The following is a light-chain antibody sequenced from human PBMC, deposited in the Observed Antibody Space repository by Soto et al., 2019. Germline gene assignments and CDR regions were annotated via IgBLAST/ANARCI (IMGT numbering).Light chain of an antibody. CDR2: GAS. V-gene: IGKV3-20*01. CDR3: QQYGSSPFYT. CDR1: QSVSSSY. J-gene: IGKJ2*01. Sequence: EIVLTQSPGTPSLSPGERATLSCRASQSVSSSYLAWYQQKPGQAPRLLIYGASSRATGIPDRFSGSGSGTDFTLTISRLEPEDFAMYYCQQYGSSPFYTFGQGTKLEIK.